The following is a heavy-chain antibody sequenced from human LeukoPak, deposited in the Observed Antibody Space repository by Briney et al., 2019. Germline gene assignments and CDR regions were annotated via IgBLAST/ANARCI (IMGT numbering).Heavy chain of an antibody. V-gene: IGHV3-30-3*01. D-gene: IGHD6-6*01. CDR1: GFIFGSYA. CDR3: ARPYSSSYGFDY. J-gene: IGHJ4*02. CDR2: ISYDGSNK. Sequence: GRSLRLSCAASGFIFGSYAMHWVRQAPGKGLEWVAVISYDGSNKYYADSVKGRFTISRDNSKNTLYLQMNSLRAEDTAVYYCARPYSSSYGFDYWGQGTLVTVSS.